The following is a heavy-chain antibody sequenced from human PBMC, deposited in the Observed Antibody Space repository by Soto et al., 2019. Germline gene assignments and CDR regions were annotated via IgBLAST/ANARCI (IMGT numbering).Heavy chain of an antibody. CDR1: GYTFTSYA. V-gene: IGHV1-3*01. J-gene: IGHJ4*02. CDR2: INAGNGNT. D-gene: IGHD3-10*01. Sequence: QVQLVQSGAEVKKPGASVKVSCKASGYTFTSYAMHWVRQAPGQRLEWMGWINAGNGNTKYSQKFQGRVTITRDTSASTAYMELSSLRSDDTALYYCARDMGFGLSDYWGQGTLVTVSS. CDR3: ARDMGFGLSDY.